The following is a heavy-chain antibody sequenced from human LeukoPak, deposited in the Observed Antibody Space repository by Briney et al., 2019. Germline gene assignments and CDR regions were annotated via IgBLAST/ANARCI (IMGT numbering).Heavy chain of an antibody. V-gene: IGHV4-59*08. Sequence: SETLSLTCTVSGGSISSYYWSWIRQPPGKGLEWIGYIYYSGSTNYNPSLKSRVTISVDTSKNQFSLKLSSVTAADTAVYYCARLSPRLAVAPDYWGQGTLVTVSS. CDR1: GGSISSYY. CDR3: ARLSPRLAVAPDY. CDR2: IYYSGST. J-gene: IGHJ4*02. D-gene: IGHD6-19*01.